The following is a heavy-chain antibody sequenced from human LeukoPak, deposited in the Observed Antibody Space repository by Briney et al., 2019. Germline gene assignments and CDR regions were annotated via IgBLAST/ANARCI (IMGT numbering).Heavy chain of an antibody. CDR1: GFTFSRNA. CDR2: LSGSGGDT. Sequence: GGSLRLSCAASGFTFSRNAMSWVRQAPGKGLERVSSLSGSGGDTYYADSVKGRFTISRDNSKNTVYLQMNSLRAEDTAVYYCAKDPYGTRYFDYWGQGTLVTVSS. V-gene: IGHV3-23*01. D-gene: IGHD2-2*01. CDR3: AKDPYGTRYFDY. J-gene: IGHJ4*02.